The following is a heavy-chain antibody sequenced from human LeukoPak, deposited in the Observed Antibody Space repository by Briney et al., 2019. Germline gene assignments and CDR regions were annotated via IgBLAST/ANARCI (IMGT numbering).Heavy chain of an antibody. CDR3: ARNGDWNWFDP. CDR2: ISSSSSYI. CDR1: GFTFSSYS. J-gene: IGHJ5*02. D-gene: IGHD2-21*02. Sequence: PGGSLRLSCAASGFTFSSYSMNWVRQAPGKGLEWVSSISSSSSYICYADSVKGRFTISRDNAKNSLYLQMNSLRAEDTAVYYCARNGDWNWFDPWGQGTLVTVSS. V-gene: IGHV3-21*01.